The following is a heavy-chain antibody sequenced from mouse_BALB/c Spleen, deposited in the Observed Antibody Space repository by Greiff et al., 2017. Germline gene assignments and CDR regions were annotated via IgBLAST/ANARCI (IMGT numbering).Heavy chain of an antibody. D-gene: IGHD1-1*01. CDR3: ARQDYGSSYFAY. Sequence: VQLKESGPGLVKPSQSLSLTCTVTGYSITSYYAWNWIRQFPGNKLEWMGYISYSGSTSYNPSLKSRISITRDTSKNQFFLQLNSVTTEDTATYYCARQDYGSSYFAYWGQGTLVTVSA. CDR2: ISYSGST. CDR1: GYSITSYYA. J-gene: IGHJ3*01. V-gene: IGHV3-2*02.